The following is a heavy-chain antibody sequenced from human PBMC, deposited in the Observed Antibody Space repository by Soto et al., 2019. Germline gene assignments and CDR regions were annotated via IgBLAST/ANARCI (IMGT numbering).Heavy chain of an antibody. Sequence: SETLSLTCTVSGGSISSGGYYWSWIRQHPGKGLEWIGYIYYSGSTYYNPSLKSRVTISVDTSKNQFSLKLSSVTAADTAVYYCARVQEDDFWSGHYPYYYYGMDVWGQGTTVTVSS. CDR3: ARVQEDDFWSGHYPYYYYGMDV. D-gene: IGHD3-3*01. J-gene: IGHJ6*02. CDR2: IYYSGST. CDR1: GGSISSGGYY. V-gene: IGHV4-31*03.